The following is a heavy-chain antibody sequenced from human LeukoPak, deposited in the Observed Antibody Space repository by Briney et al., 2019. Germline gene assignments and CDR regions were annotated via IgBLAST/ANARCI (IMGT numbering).Heavy chain of an antibody. V-gene: IGHV3-48*03. CDR1: GFTFSSYE. Sequence: PGGSLRLSCAASGFTFSSYEMNWVRQAPGKGLGWVSYISSSGSTIYYADSVKGRFTISRDNTKNTLYLQMDSLRGEDTAVYYCSRDLRGPRDYWGQGTLVTVSS. J-gene: IGHJ4*02. D-gene: IGHD3-10*01. CDR3: SRDLRGPRDY. CDR2: ISSSGSTI.